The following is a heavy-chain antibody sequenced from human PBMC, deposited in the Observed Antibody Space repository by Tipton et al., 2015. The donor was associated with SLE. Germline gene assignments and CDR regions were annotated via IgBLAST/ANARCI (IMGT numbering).Heavy chain of an antibody. V-gene: IGHV4-38-2*01. D-gene: IGHD5-24*01. CDR3: ARVYRDGYKMTGYFDL. CDR2: IYHSGST. Sequence: TLSLTCAVSGYSISSGYYWGWIRQPPGKGLEWIGSIYHSGSTYYNPSLKSRVTISVDTSKNQFSLKLSSVTAADTAVYYCARVYRDGYKMTGYFDLWGRGTLVTVSS. J-gene: IGHJ2*01. CDR1: GYSISSGYY.